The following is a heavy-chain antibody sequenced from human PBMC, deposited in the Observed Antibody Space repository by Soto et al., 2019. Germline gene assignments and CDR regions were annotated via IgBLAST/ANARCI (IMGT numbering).Heavy chain of an antibody. CDR3: ARAGTSSWYGYFDY. Sequence: SETLSLTCTVSGGSINNYYWSWIRQPPGRGLEWIGYIYYSGSTNYNPSLKRRLALSVHTSKNQFSLNLRSVTTADTAVYYCARAGTSSWYGYFDYWGQGAQVTVSS. D-gene: IGHD6-13*01. CDR1: GGSINNYY. V-gene: IGHV4-59*01. CDR2: IYYSGST. J-gene: IGHJ4*02.